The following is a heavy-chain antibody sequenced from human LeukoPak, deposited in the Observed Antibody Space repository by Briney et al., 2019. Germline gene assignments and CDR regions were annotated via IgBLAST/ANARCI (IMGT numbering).Heavy chain of an antibody. D-gene: IGHD1-1*01. CDR3: ARMEWNDFGDYYYYGMDV. J-gene: IGHJ6*04. CDR1: GYTFTSYD. Sequence: ASVKVSCKASGYTFTSYDINWVRQATGQGLEWMGWMNPNSGNTGYAQKFQGRVTITRDTSASTAYMELRGLRSEDTAVYYCARMEWNDFGDYYYYGMDVWGKGTTVTVSS. CDR2: MNPNSGNT. V-gene: IGHV1-8*01.